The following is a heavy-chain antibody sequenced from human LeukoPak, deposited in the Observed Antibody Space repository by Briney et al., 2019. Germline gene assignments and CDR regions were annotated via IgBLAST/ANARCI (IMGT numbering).Heavy chain of an antibody. CDR3: ARVGSAAATADY. D-gene: IGHD6-25*01. CDR2: INPRGGST. Sequence: ASVKVSCKASGYTCTSYYMHWMRQAPGQGPEWMGIINPRGGSTDYAQKFQGRITMTSDTSTSTVYMELNSLRSDDTAVYFCARVGSAAATADYWGQGTLVTVSS. V-gene: IGHV1-46*01. CDR1: GYTCTSYY. J-gene: IGHJ4*02.